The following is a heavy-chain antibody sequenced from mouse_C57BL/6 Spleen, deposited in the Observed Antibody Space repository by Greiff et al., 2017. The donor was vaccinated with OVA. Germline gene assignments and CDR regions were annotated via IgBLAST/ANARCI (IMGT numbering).Heavy chain of an antibody. V-gene: IGHV8-8*01. CDR3: ARIVEGDYDRYFDV. D-gene: IGHD2-4*01. Sequence: QVTLKESGPGILQPSQTLSLTCSFSGFSLSTFGMGVGWIRQPSGKGLEWLAHIWWDDDKYYNPALKSRLTISKDTSKNQVFLKIASVDTADTATYYCARIVEGDYDRYFDVWGTGTTVTVSS. CDR1: GFSLSTFGMG. J-gene: IGHJ1*03. CDR2: IWWDDDK.